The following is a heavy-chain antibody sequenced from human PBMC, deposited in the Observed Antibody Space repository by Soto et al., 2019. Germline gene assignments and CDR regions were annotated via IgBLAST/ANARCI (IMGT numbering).Heavy chain of an antibody. V-gene: IGHV3-48*02. J-gene: IGHJ6*02. CDR1: GFTFSLYS. CDR3: AGAVTWGLDV. D-gene: IGHD3-16*01. CDR2: ISRSSTGI. Sequence: EVQLVESGGGLVQPGGSLRLSCAASGFTFSLYSMSWVRQAPGKGLEWVSYISRSSTGIHYADSVKGRFTISRDDATNSMHLQMNSLSDGDTAVYYGAGAVTWGLDVWGQGTTVSISS.